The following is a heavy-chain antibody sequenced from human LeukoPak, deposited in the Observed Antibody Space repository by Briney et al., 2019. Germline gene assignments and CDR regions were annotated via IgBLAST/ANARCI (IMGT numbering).Heavy chain of an antibody. CDR3: ARSAEEYSSGWYYFDY. V-gene: IGHV3-64*01. Sequence: GGSLRLSCAASGFTFSSYAMHWVRQAPGKGLEYVSAISSNGGSTYYANSVKGRFTISRGNSKNTLYLQMGSLRAEDMAVYYCARSAEEYSSGWYYFDYWGQGTLVTVSS. CDR1: GFTFSSYA. D-gene: IGHD6-19*01. J-gene: IGHJ4*02. CDR2: ISSNGGST.